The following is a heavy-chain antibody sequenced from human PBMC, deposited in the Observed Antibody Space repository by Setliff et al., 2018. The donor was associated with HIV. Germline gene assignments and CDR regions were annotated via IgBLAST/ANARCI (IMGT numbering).Heavy chain of an antibody. J-gene: IGHJ1*01. CDR2: INPNSGGT. D-gene: IGHD2-2*02. Sequence: ASVKVSCKASGYTLTGYYIHWVRQAPGEGLEWMGGINPNSGGTNYAQKFQGRVSVTGDTSISTAYMELSRLRSDDTAVSYCARGDTVVVSAAIRFELWGQGTLVTVSS. CDR1: GYTLTGYY. V-gene: IGHV1-2*02. CDR3: ARGDTVVVSAAIRFEL.